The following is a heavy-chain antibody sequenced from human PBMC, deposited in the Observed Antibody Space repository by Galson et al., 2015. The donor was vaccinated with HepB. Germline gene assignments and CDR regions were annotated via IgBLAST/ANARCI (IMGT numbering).Heavy chain of an antibody. V-gene: IGHV3-23*01. D-gene: IGHD6-19*01. CDR2: ISGSGGST. Sequence: SLRLSCAASGFTFSSYAMSWVRQAPGKGLEWVSAISGSGGSTYYADSVKGLFTISRDNSKNTLYLQMNSLRAEDTAVYYCAKVGGSGWILRAVYFQHWGQGTLVTVSS. J-gene: IGHJ1*01. CDR3: AKVGGSGWILRAVYFQH. CDR1: GFTFSSYA.